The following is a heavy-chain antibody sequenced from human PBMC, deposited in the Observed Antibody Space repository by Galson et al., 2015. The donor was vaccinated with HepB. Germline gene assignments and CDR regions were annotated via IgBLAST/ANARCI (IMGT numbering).Heavy chain of an antibody. J-gene: IGHJ4*02. Sequence: ETLSLTCSVSGGSITTSSYYWGWIRQPPGKGLEWIGSMYYSGSTYYNPSLKSRVTISVDTSKNQFSLRLSSVTAADTAVYYCARDTRYYYDSSAYGGYFDYWGQGTLVSVSS. CDR2: MYYSGST. CDR1: GGSITTSSYY. D-gene: IGHD3-22*01. V-gene: IGHV4-39*07. CDR3: ARDTRYYYDSSAYGGYFDY.